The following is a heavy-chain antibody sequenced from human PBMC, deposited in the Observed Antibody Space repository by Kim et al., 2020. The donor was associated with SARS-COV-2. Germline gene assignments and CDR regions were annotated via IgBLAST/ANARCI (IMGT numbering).Heavy chain of an antibody. CDR3: ARQRCDDGIYCPMGDGFDV. V-gene: IGHV5-51*01. CDR2: IDPDDSDT. Sequence: GESLKISCQATGYNFNKYWIGWVRQMSGEGLEWVAIIDPDDSDTTYSPSFQGHVTVSVDMSTDTAYLQWASLKASDTATYYCARQRCDDGIYCPMGDGFDVWGQGTVVTVSS. D-gene: IGHD3-10*01. J-gene: IGHJ3*01. CDR1: GYNFNKYW.